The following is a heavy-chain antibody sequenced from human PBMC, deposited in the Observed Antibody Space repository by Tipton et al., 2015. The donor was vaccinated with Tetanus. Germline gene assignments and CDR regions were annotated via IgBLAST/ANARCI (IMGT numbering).Heavy chain of an antibody. J-gene: IGHJ4*02. Sequence: SLRLSCAASGFTFSSYSMNWVRQAPGKGLEWVSSIGSTSHYMYYADSVKGRFTISRDNAKNSLYLQMDSLRGDDTGVYYCARGRERCRGTNCHRATDYWGQGTLVTVSS. D-gene: IGHD2-2*01. V-gene: IGHV3-21*01. CDR3: ARGRERCRGTNCHRATDY. CDR1: GFTFSSYS. CDR2: IGSTSHYM.